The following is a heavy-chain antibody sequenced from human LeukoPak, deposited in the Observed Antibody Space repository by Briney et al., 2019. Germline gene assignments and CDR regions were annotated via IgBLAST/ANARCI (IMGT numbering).Heavy chain of an antibody. CDR1: GGSISNYY. CDR3: ASSLYYYDSSGPRPYYGMDV. Sequence: SETLSLTCTVSGGSISNYYWNWIRQPPGKGLEWIRYIYYSGSTNYNPSLKSRVTISVDTSKNQFSLKLSSVTAADTAVYYCASSLYYYDSSGPRPYYGMDVWGQGTTVTVSS. CDR2: IYYSGST. V-gene: IGHV4-59*01. D-gene: IGHD3-22*01. J-gene: IGHJ6*02.